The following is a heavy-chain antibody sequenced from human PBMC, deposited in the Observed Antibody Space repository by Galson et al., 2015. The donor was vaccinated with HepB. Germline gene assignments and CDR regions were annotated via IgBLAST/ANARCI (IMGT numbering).Heavy chain of an antibody. CDR2: ISWNSGSI. Sequence: SLRLSCAASGFTFDDYAMHWVRQAPGKGLEWVSGISWNSGSIGYADSVKGRFTISRDNAKNSLYLQMNSLRAEDTALYYCATTCCDFVVPAAIEYFDYWGQGTLVTVSS. D-gene: IGHD2-2*02. J-gene: IGHJ4*02. CDR3: ATTCCDFVVPAAIEYFDY. CDR1: GFTFDDYA. V-gene: IGHV3-9*01.